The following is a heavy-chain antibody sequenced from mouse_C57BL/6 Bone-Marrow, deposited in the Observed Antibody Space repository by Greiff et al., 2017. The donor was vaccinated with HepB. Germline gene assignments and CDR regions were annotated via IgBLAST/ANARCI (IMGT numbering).Heavy chain of an antibody. Sequence: EVKVEESGGDLVKPGGSLKLSCAASGFTFSSYGMSWVRQTPDKRREWVATISSGGSYTYYPDSVKGRFTISTDNTKNTRYLQMSSLKSEDTAMSYCAKVSLALYWYFDFWGTGTTVTVSS. CDR3: AKVSLALYWYFDF. CDR1: GFTFSSYG. CDR2: ISSGGSYT. J-gene: IGHJ1*03. D-gene: IGHD2-14*01. V-gene: IGHV5-6*02.